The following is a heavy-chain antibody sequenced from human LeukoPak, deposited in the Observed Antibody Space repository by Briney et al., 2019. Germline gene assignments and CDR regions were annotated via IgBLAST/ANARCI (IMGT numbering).Heavy chain of an antibody. Sequence: GGSLRLSCAASEFTFSSYNMNWVRQAPGKGLEWVLSISSSSDYIYYADSVKGRFTISRDNAKNSLYLQMNSLRAEDTAVYYCARWYYYETSGLYYGSFDYWGQGALVTVSS. CDR3: ARWYYYETSGLYYGSFDY. CDR2: ISSSSDYI. V-gene: IGHV3-21*04. J-gene: IGHJ4*02. CDR1: EFTFSSYN. D-gene: IGHD3-22*01.